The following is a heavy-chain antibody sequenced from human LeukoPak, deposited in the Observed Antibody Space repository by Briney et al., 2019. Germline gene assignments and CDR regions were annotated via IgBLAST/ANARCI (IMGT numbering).Heavy chain of an antibody. D-gene: IGHD2-15*01. V-gene: IGHV3-30*18. CDR1: GFTFSSYG. Sequence: GGSLRLSCAASGFTFSSYGMHWVRQAPGKGLEWVAVISYDGSNKYYADSVKGQLTISRDNSKNTLYLQMHSLRAEDTAVYYCAKSLGCGSISCHSPYNFWGQGTLVTVSS. CDR3: AKSLGCGSISCHSPYNF. CDR2: ISYDGSNK. J-gene: IGHJ4*02.